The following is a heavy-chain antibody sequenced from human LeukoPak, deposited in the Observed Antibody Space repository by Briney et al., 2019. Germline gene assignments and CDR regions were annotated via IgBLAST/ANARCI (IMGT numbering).Heavy chain of an antibody. CDR3: AKDQGCSSRDLAGRDY. J-gene: IGHJ4*02. D-gene: IGHD6-13*01. CDR1: GFTFSSYA. V-gene: IGHV3-23*01. Sequence: GGSLRLSCAASGFTFSSYAMSWVRQAPGKGLEWVSAISGSGGSTYYADSVKGRFTISRDNSKNTLYLQMNNLRAEDTAVYYCAKDQGCSSRDLAGRDYWGQGTLVTVSS. CDR2: ISGSGGST.